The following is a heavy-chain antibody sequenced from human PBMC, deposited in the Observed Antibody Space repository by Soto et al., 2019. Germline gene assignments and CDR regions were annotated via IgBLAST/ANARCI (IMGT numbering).Heavy chain of an antibody. D-gene: IGHD6-13*01. CDR2: IYPGDSDT. Sequence: GESLKISCAGCGYKFTTYLICWVRQIPGKGLEWMGIIYPGDSDTRYTPSFQGQVIISADKSISTAYLQWSSLKASDTAMYYCARQARYSSSWPDWGQGTLVTVSS. J-gene: IGHJ4*02. V-gene: IGHV5-51*01. CDR3: ARQARYSSSWPD. CDR1: GYKFTTYL.